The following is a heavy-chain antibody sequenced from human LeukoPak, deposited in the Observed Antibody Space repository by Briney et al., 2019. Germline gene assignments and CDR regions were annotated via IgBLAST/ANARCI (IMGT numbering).Heavy chain of an antibody. CDR2: INWNGAST. Sequence: GGSLRLSCAASRFTFDDYGMSWVRQAPGKGLEWVSGINWNGASTGYADSVKGRFTISRDNAKNSLYLQMNSLRAEDTALYHCARGGGSVYYYDSRDGRVDYWGQGTLVTVSS. D-gene: IGHD3-22*01. J-gene: IGHJ4*02. CDR1: RFTFDDYG. CDR3: ARGGGSVYYYDSRDGRVDY. V-gene: IGHV3-20*01.